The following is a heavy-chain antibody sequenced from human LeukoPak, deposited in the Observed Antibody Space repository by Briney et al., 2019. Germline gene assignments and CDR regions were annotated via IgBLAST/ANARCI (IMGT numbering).Heavy chain of an antibody. CDR1: GFIFTSYS. J-gene: IGHJ4*02. D-gene: IGHD3-22*01. CDR2: IKSKADGGTT. V-gene: IGHV3-15*01. CDR3: RSRDSRADFDFDY. Sequence: GGSLRLSCAASGFIFTSYSMHWVRQAPGKGLEWVGRIKSKADGGTTDYAAPVKGRFTIARDDSKNTLYLQMNSLKPDDTDVYYCRSRDSRADFDFDYWGQGTLVTVSS.